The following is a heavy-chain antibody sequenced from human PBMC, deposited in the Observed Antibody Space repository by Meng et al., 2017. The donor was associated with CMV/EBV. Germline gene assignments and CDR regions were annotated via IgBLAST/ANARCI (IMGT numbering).Heavy chain of an antibody. J-gene: IGHJ6*02. Sequence: GGSLRLSCAASGFTFSSYAMHWVRQAPGKGLEYVSAISSNGGSTYYADSVKGRFTISRDNSKNTLYLQMGSLRAEDMAVYYCARVGEVTTGDYYYYGMDGWGQGKKVKVSS. D-gene: IGHD4-11*01. CDR1: GFTFSSYA. V-gene: IGHV3-64*02. CDR3: ARVGEVTTGDYYYYGMDG. CDR2: ISSNGGST.